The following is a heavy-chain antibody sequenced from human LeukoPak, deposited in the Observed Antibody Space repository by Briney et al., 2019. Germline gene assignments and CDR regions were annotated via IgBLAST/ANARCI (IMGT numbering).Heavy chain of an antibody. CDR1: GITFSSYW. V-gene: IGHV3-74*01. CDR2: INGDGSGT. J-gene: IGHJ4*02. Sequence: GGSLRLSCAASGITFSSYWMHWVRQPPGKGLVWVSHINGDGSGTSYADSVKCRFTISRDNAKNTLYLQMKSLRAEDTAVYYCARATRVSYFDYWGQGTLVTVSS. D-gene: IGHD1-1*01. CDR3: ARATRVSYFDY.